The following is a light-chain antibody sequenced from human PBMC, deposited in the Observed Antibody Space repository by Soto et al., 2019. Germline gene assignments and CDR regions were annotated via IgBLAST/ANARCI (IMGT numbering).Light chain of an antibody. CDR2: EVT. Sequence: QSVLTQPASVSGSPGQSITISCTGTSSDVGGYNLVSWYQHHPDKAPKLIIYEVTNRPSGVSNRFSGSKSGNTASLTISGLQAEDEADYYCISYTSSSYVFGTGTKATV. J-gene: IGLJ1*01. CDR1: SSDVGGYNL. CDR3: ISYTSSSYV. V-gene: IGLV2-14*01.